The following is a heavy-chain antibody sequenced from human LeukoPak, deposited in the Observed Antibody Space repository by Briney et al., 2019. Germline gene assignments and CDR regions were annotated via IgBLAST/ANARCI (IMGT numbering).Heavy chain of an antibody. D-gene: IGHD6-13*01. J-gene: IGHJ5*02. CDR3: ANGEGSGSWYWGNNWFDP. Sequence: GGSLRLSCAASGFTFSSYAMSWVRQAPGKGLEWVSAISGSGGSTYYADSVKGRFTISRDNSKNTLYLQMNSLRAEDTAVYYRANGEGSGSWYWGNNWFDPWGQGTLVTVSS. V-gene: IGHV3-23*01. CDR1: GFTFSSYA. CDR2: ISGSGGST.